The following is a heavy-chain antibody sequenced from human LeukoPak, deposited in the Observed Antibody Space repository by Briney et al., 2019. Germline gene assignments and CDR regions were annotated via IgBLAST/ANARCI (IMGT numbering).Heavy chain of an antibody. Sequence: GGSLGLSCAASGFTFSSYSMNWVRQAPGKGLEWVSSISSSSSYIYYADSVKGRFTISRDNAKNSLYLQMNSLRAEDTAVCYCARDRDLYSSHPDVWGQGTTVTVSS. V-gene: IGHV3-21*01. CDR1: GFTFSSYS. D-gene: IGHD6-13*01. CDR3: ARDRDLYSSHPDV. CDR2: ISSSSSYI. J-gene: IGHJ6*02.